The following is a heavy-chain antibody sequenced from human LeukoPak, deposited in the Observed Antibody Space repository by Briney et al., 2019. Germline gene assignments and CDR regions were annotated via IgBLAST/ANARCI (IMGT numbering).Heavy chain of an antibody. J-gene: IGHJ4*02. CDR3: AREFQRGQLLPYY. V-gene: IGHV1-8*01. D-gene: IGHD2-2*01. CDR1: GYTFTSYD. Sequence: ASVKVSCKASGYTFTSYDINWVRQATGQGLEWMGWMNPNSGNTGYAQKFQGRVTMTRDMSTSTVYMELSSLRSEDTAVYYCAREFQRGQLLPYYWGQGTLVTVSS. CDR2: MNPNSGNT.